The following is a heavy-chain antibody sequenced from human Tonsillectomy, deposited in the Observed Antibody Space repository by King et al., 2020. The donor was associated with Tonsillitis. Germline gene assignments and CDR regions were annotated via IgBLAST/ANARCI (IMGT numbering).Heavy chain of an antibody. J-gene: IGHJ6*02. D-gene: IGHD5-18*01. CDR2: IYPGDSDT. CDR3: ARHGGKAMDTSYYSYYDMDV. CDR1: GYSFTNYW. V-gene: IGHV5-51*01. Sequence: VQLVQSGAEVKKPGESLKISCKGSGYSFTNYWIGWVRQMPGKGLEWMGIIYPGDSDTRYSPSFQGQVTISADKSISTAYLQWSSLKASDTAMYYCARHGGKAMDTSYYSYYDMDVWGQGTTVTVSS.